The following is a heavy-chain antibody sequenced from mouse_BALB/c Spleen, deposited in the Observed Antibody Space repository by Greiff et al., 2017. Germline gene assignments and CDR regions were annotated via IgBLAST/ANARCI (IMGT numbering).Heavy chain of an antibody. CDR2: IDPENGDT. CDR1: GFTFKDYY. CDR3: TSPSGNTCDD. D-gene: IGHD2-1*01. J-gene: IGHJ2*01. Sequence: VQLQQSGAELVRPGASVKLSCTASGFTFKDYYMHWVKQRPEQGLEWIGWIDPENGDTEYAPNFQGKATMTADTSSNTAYLQLSSLTSEDTAVYYCTSPSGNTCDDWGQGTTLTVSS. V-gene: IGHV14-4*02.